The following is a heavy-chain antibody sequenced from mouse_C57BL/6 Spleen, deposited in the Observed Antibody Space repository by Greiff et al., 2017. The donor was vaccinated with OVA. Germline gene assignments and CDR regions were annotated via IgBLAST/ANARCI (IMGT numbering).Heavy chain of an antibody. CDR3: ARKTPYFDY. CDR2: IYPSDSET. Sequence: QLQQPGAELVRPGSSVKLSCKASGYTFTSYWMDWVKQRPGQGLEWIGNIYPSDSETHYNQKFKDKATLTVDKSSSTAYMQLSSLTSEDSAVYYCARKTPYFDYWGQGTTLTVSS. V-gene: IGHV1-61*01. J-gene: IGHJ2*01. CDR1: GYTFTSYW.